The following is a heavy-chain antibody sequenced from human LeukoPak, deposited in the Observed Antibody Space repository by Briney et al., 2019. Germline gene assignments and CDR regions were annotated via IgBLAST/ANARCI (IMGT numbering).Heavy chain of an antibody. V-gene: IGHV4-59*11. Sequence: PSETLSLTCTVSGGSISSQYWSLIRQPPGKGLEWIGYIYYSGITKYSPSLKSRVTISVDTSKNQFSLRLTSVTAADTAEYYCARTSYHYNSGDYGWYFDYWGQGTLVTVSA. D-gene: IGHD3-10*01. J-gene: IGHJ4*02. CDR2: IYYSGIT. CDR1: GGSISSQY. CDR3: ARTSYHYNSGDYGWYFDY.